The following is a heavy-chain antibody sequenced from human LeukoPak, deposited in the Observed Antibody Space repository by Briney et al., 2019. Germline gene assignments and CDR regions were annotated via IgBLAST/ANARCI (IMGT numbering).Heavy chain of an antibody. CDR3: TTIRPGY. Sequence: GGSLRLSCAASGFTFSSYGMHWVRQAPGKGLEWVAYIRNDGSNKYYADAVKGRFTISRDDAKNTLYLQMNSLRVEDTAIYYCTTIRPGYWGQGTLVTVSP. D-gene: IGHD5-12*01. CDR2: IRNDGSNK. J-gene: IGHJ4*02. V-gene: IGHV3-30*02. CDR1: GFTFSSYG.